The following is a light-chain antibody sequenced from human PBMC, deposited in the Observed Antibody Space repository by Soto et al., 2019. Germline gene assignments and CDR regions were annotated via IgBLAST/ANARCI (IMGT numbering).Light chain of an antibody. CDR2: GAS. Sequence: EIVLTQSPGTLSLSPGERATLSCRASQSVSRNYLAWYQQKPGQAPRLLIYGASSRATGIPDRFSGSGSGTDFTLTLSRLEPEDFAVYYCQQHGSWGITFGPGTKVDIK. V-gene: IGKV3-20*01. CDR1: QSVSRNY. CDR3: QQHGSWGIT. J-gene: IGKJ3*01.